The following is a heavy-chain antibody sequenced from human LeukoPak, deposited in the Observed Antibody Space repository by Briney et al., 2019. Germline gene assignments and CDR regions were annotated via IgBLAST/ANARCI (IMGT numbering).Heavy chain of an antibody. V-gene: IGHV4-31*03. D-gene: IGHD3-22*01. J-gene: IGHJ4*02. CDR2: IYYSGST. CDR3: ARGRSRNYYDSSGYYYPYYFDY. CDR1: GGSISSGGYY. Sequence: SETLSLTCTVSGGSISSGGYYWSWIRQHPGKGLEWIGYIYYSGSTYYNPSLKSRVTISVDTSKNQFSLKLSSVTAADTAVYYCARGRSRNYYDSSGYYYPYYFDYWGQGTLVTVSS.